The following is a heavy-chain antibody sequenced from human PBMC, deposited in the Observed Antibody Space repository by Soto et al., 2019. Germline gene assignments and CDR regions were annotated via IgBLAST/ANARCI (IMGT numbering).Heavy chain of an antibody. V-gene: IGHV1-2*02. CDR2: INPQTGGT. CDR3: ARERYQVISDGMDV. J-gene: IGHJ6*02. Sequence: XSVKVSCKGSGYTFTCYYIHWVREAPGQGLEWMGWINPQTGGTSYAQKFQGRVTLSRDTSINTAYLELSRLRFDDAAVYFCARERYQVISDGMDVWGQGNTVTVSS. D-gene: IGHD2-2*01. CDR1: GYTFTCYY.